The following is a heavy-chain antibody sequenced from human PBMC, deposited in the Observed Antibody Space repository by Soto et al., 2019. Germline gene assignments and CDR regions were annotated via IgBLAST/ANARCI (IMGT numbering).Heavy chain of an antibody. J-gene: IGHJ4*02. D-gene: IGHD6-19*01. CDR3: ARFSPLYSSGWYDY. Sequence: GASVKVSCKASGYTFTSYGISWVRQAPGQGLEWMGWISAYNGNTNYAQKLQGRVTMTTDTSTSTAYMELRSLRSDDTAVYYCARFSPLYSSGWYDYWGQGTLVTVSS. V-gene: IGHV1-18*01. CDR2: ISAYNGNT. CDR1: GYTFTSYG.